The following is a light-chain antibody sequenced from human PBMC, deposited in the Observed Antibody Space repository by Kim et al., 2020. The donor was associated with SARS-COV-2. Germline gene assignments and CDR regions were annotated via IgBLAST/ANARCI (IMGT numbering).Light chain of an antibody. Sequence: EIVMTQSPATLSVSPGEGATLSCRASQSVSSNLAWYQQKPGQAPRLLISGAATRATGIPARFSGYGSGTEFTLTISSLQSEDFAVYFCQQYYNWPPGTFGQGTKVEIK. CDR2: GAA. CDR1: QSVSSN. V-gene: IGKV3-15*01. CDR3: QQYYNWPPGT. J-gene: IGKJ1*01.